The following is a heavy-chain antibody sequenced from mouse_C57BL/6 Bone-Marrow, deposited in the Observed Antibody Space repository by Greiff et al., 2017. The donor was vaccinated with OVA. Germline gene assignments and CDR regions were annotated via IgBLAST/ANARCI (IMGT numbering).Heavy chain of an antibody. V-gene: IGHV1-81*01. CDR1: GYTFTSYG. D-gene: IGHD1-1*01. Sequence: VMLVESGAELVRPGASVKLSCKASGYTFTSYGISWVKQRTGQGLEWIGEINPRSGNTYYNEKFKGKATLTVDKSSSTAYMELLSLTSEDSAVYFCAEGVYSSKWYYWGQGTTLTVSS. J-gene: IGHJ2*01. CDR2: INPRSGNT. CDR3: AEGVYSSKWYY.